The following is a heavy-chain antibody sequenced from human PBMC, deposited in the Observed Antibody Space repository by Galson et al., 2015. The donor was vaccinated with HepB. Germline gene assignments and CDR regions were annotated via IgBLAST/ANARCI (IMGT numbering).Heavy chain of an antibody. J-gene: IGHJ5*02. CDR3: ARDPVIVVVPAAIGGWFDP. Sequence: SVKVSCKASGYTFTSYGISWVRQAPGQGLEWMGWISAYNGNTNHAQKLQGRVTMTTDTSTSTAYMELRSLRSDDTAVYYCARDPVIVVVPAAIGGWFDPWGQGTLVTVSS. V-gene: IGHV1-18*01. CDR2: ISAYNGNT. CDR1: GYTFTSYG. D-gene: IGHD2-2*02.